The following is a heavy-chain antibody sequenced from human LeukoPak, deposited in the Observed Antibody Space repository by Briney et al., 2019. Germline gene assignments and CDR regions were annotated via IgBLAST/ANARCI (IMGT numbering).Heavy chain of an antibody. V-gene: IGHV4-59*01. CDR2: IYYSGST. D-gene: IGHD5-18*01. CDR1: GGSISSYY. CDR3: ARGRGYSYAYPFDY. Sequence: SETLSLTCTVSGGSISSYYWSWIRQPPGKRLEWIGYIYYSGSTNYNPSLKSRVTISVDTSKKKFSLKLRSVTAADTAVYYCARGRGYSYAYPFDYWGQGTLVTVSS. J-gene: IGHJ4*02.